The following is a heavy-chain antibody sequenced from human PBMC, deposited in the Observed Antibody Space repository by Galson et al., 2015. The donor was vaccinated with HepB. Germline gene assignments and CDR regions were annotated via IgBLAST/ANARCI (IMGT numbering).Heavy chain of an antibody. CDR3: TSTMVTQFDY. V-gene: IGHV3-74*01. D-gene: IGHD4-23*01. J-gene: IGHJ4*02. CDR1: GFTFSNYW. CDR2: INSDGSTT. Sequence: SLRLSCAASGFTFSNYWMHWVRQAPGKGLVWVSRINSDGSTTGYADSVKDRFTISRDNAKNTLYLQMNSLRVEDTAMYYCTSTMVTQFDYWGQGALVTVSS.